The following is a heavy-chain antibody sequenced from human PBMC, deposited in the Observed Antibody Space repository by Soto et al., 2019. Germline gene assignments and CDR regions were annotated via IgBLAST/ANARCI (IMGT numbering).Heavy chain of an antibody. D-gene: IGHD1-26*01. Sequence: SETLSLTCTVSGGSISSYYWSWIRQPPGKGLEWIGYIYYSGSTNYNPSLKSRVTISVDTSKNQFSLKLSSVTAADTAVYYCARVGTRAGAFDIWGQGTMVTVSS. CDR3: ARVGTRAGAFDI. V-gene: IGHV4-59*01. J-gene: IGHJ3*02. CDR2: IYYSGST. CDR1: GGSISSYY.